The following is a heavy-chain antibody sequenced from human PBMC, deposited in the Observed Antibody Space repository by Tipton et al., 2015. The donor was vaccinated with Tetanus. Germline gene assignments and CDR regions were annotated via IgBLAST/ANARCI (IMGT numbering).Heavy chain of an antibody. CDR3: ARGPGGEDYFDW. CDR2: ISDSSGAT. J-gene: IGHJ4*02. D-gene: IGHD2-8*02. V-gene: IGHV3-23*01. Sequence: SLRLSCAASGFTFSSYAMSWVRQAPGQGLERVSSISDSSGATYYPDSVKGRFTISRDNSKNPLYLQMNSSRAGDPALYYWARGPGGEDYFDWWGQGALVPVSS. CDR1: GFTFSSYA.